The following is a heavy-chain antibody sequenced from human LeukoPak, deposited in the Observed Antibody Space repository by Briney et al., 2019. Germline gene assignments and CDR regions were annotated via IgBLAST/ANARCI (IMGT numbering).Heavy chain of an antibody. CDR2: IYHSGST. CDR3: ARGSGWYTSDY. CDR1: GGSISSGGYS. Sequence: SETLSLTCAVSGGSISSGGYSWSWIRQPPGKGLEWIGYIYHSGSTHYNPSLKSRVTISVDRSKNQFSLKLSSVTAADTAVYYCARGSGWYTSDYWGQGTLVTVSS. V-gene: IGHV4-30-2*01. J-gene: IGHJ4*02. D-gene: IGHD6-19*01.